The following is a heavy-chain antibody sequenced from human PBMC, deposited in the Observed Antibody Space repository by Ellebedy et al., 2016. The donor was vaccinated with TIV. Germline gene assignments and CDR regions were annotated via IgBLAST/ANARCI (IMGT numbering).Heavy chain of an antibody. CDR3: ARDRRYSGHGYWFDP. CDR1: GFISRSYW. CDR2: IKEDGSER. D-gene: IGHD1-26*01. J-gene: IGHJ5*02. Sequence: PGGSLRLSCAASGFISRSYWMSWVRQAPGKGLEWVANIKEDGSERYYVDSVKGRFTIARDNAKNSLYLQMNSLRAEDTAVYYCARDRRYSGHGYWFDPWGQGTLVTVSS. V-gene: IGHV3-7*01.